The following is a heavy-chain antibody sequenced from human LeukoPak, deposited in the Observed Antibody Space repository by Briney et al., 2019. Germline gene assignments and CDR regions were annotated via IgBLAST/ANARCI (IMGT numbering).Heavy chain of an antibody. D-gene: IGHD3-10*01. J-gene: IGHJ5*02. CDR3: ARDGYGSGSYWENWFDP. Sequence: GESLRISCKGSGYSFTSDWISWVRQLPGKGLEWRGRIDPSDSYTNYGPSFQSHLTISADKSISTAYLQWSSLKASDTAIYYCARDGYGSGSYWENWFDPWGQGTLVTVSS. CDR1: GYSFTSDW. V-gene: IGHV5-10-1*01. CDR2: IDPSDSYT.